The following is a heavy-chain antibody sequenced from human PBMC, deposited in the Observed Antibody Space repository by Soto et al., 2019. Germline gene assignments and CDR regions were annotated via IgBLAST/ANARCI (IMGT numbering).Heavy chain of an antibody. CDR3: ARDERIQLWSNYYYGMDV. J-gene: IGHJ6*02. Sequence: GASVKVSCKASGYTFTSYYMHWVRQAPGQGLEWMGIINPSGGSTSYAQKFQGRVTMTRDTSTSTVYMELSSLRSEDTAVYYCARDERIQLWSNYYYGMDVWGQGTTVTVS. D-gene: IGHD5-18*01. CDR2: INPSGGST. CDR1: GYTFTSYY. V-gene: IGHV1-46*01.